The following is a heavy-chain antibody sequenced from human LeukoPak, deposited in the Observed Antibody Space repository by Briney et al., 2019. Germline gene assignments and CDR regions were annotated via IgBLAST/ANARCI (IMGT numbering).Heavy chain of an antibody. Sequence: SETLSLTCAVYGGSFSGYYWSWIRQPPGKGLEWIGEINHSGSTNYNPSLKSRVTISVDTSKNQFSLRLSSVTAADTAVYYCARIVPAAEFDYWGQGTLVTVSS. CDR3: ARIVPAAEFDY. CDR1: GGSFSGYY. J-gene: IGHJ4*02. CDR2: INHSGST. V-gene: IGHV4-34*01. D-gene: IGHD2-2*01.